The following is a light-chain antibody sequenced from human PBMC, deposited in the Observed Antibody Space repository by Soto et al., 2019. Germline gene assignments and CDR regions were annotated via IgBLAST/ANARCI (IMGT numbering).Light chain of an antibody. Sequence: DIQMTQSPSTMSASVGDRVTITCRASQSVSSWLAWYQQKPWKAPNLLIYTASSLESGLSSRFSGSGSGTEFTLTISSRQPADFATYFCQQYNSAWTFGQATTVEIK. CDR3: QQYNSAWT. J-gene: IGKJ1*01. CDR1: QSVSSW. CDR2: TAS. V-gene: IGKV1-5*03.